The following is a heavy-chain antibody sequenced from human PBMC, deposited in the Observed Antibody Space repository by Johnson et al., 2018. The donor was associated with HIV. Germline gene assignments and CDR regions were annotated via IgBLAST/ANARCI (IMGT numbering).Heavy chain of an antibody. CDR2: ITYDGSHK. V-gene: IGHV3-30*18. J-gene: IGHJ3*02. D-gene: IGHD3-22*01. CDR1: GFTFSNYG. Sequence: QVQLVESGGGVVQPGRSLRLSCAASGFTFSNYGMHWVRQAPGKGLEWVALITYDGSHKYYEDPVKGRFTISRDNSKNTVWLQLNSLRAEDTGVYYCAKGEYFDSGGYYHVVMNCFDIWGQGTTVIVSS. CDR3: AKGEYFDSGGYYHVVMNCFDI.